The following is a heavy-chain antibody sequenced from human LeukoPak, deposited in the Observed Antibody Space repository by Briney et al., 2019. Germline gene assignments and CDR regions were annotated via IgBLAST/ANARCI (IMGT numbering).Heavy chain of an antibody. CDR2: IYYSGST. V-gene: IGHV4-61*01. D-gene: IGHD3-9*01. CDR1: GGSVSSGSYY. J-gene: IGHJ4*02. CDR3: ASSLWTYDILTGYGY. Sequence: SETLSLTCTVPGGSVSSGSYYWSWIRQPPGKGLEWIGYIYYSGSTNYNPSLKSRVTISVDTSKNQFSLKLSSVTAADTAVYYCASSLWTYDILTGYGYWGQGTLVTVSS.